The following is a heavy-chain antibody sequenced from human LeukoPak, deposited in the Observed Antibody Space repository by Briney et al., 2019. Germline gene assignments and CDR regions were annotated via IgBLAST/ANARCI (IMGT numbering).Heavy chain of an antibody. Sequence: SETLSLTCAVYGRSFSGYYWSWVRQPTGKGLEWIGEINHSGSTNYHPSLKSRVTISVDTSKNQFSLKLSSATAADTAFYYCASQGHHGKIVGTTLSYFYMDVWGKGTTVTVSS. CDR2: INHSGST. V-gene: IGHV4-34*01. CDR1: GRSFSGYY. D-gene: IGHD1-26*01. J-gene: IGHJ6*03. CDR3: ASQGHHGKIVGTTLSYFYMDV.